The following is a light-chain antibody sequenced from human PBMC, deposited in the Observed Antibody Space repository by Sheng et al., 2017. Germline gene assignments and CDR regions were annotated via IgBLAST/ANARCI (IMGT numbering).Light chain of an antibody. CDR3: SSRDFNGNHWV. J-gene: IGLJ3*02. CDR2: GKN. V-gene: IGLV3-19*01. Sequence: SSELTQDPAVSVALGQTVRIACQGDGLRNYYATWYQQKPRQAPLLVMYGKNNRPSGIPDRFSGSSSRNTASLTITGAQAEDEADYYCSSRDFNGNHWVFGGGTKLTVL. CDR1: GLRNYY.